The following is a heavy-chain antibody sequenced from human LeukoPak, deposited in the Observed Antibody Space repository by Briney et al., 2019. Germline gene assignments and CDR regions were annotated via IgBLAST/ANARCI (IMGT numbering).Heavy chain of an antibody. CDR3: ARDSRRIAALYYYYYYMDV. CDR1: GGTFSSYA. D-gene: IGHD6-6*01. V-gene: IGHV1-69*05. J-gene: IGHJ6*03. CDR2: IIPIFGTA. Sequence: GSSVKVSCKASGGTFSSYAICWVRQAPGQGLEWMGGIIPIFGTANYAQKFQGRVTITTDESTSTAYMELSSLRSEDTAVYYCARDSRRIAALYYYYYYMDVWGKGTTVTVSS.